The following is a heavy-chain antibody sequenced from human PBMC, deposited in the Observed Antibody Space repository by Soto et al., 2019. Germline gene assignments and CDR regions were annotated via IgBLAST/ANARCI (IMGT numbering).Heavy chain of an antibody. CDR3: AKEIEVAGDLDY. CDR2: VSSDGYTK. D-gene: IGHD6-19*01. V-gene: IGHV3-30*18. J-gene: IGHJ4*01. Sequence: PGGSLRLSCIASGFTFSNYGIHWVRQAPGKGLEWVAVVSSDGYTKYYADSVKGRFTISRDNSKNTLYLQMDSLRPEDTAVYYCAKEIEVAGDLDYWGLETLVTVSS. CDR1: GFTFSNYG.